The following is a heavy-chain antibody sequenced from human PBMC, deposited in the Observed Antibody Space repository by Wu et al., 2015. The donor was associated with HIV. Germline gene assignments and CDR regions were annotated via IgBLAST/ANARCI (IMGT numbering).Heavy chain of an antibody. CDR2: INHSGST. V-gene: IGHV4-34*01. D-gene: IGHD3-10*01. CDR3: ARSFGSNFQH. CDR1: GGSFSGYY. J-gene: IGHJ1*01. Sequence: QVQLQQWGAGLLKPSETLSLTCAVYGGSFSGYYWSWIRQPPGKGLEWIGEINHSGSTNYNPSLKSRVTISVDTSKNQFSLKLSSVTAADTAVYYCARSFGSNFQHWGQGTLVTVSS.